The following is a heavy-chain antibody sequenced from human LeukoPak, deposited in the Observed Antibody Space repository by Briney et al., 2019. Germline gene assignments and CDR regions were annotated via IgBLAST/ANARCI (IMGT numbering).Heavy chain of an antibody. J-gene: IGHJ3*02. V-gene: IGHV3-7*01. CDR1: GFTFSNYW. CDR2: IKQDGSAK. Sequence: PGGSLRLSCAASGFTFSNYWMSWGRQAPGKGLEWVANIKQDGSAKYYADSVKGRFTISRDNSKNTLYLQMNSLRAEDTAVYYCARDPGIAAAGEPNDAFDIWGQGTMVTVSS. D-gene: IGHD6-13*01. CDR3: ARDPGIAAAGEPNDAFDI.